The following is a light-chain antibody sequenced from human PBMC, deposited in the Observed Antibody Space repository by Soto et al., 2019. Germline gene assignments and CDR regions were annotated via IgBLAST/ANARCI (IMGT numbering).Light chain of an antibody. J-gene: IGKJ3*01. CDR1: QNINSW. V-gene: IGKV1-5*03. CDR2: RAS. Sequence: DIQMTQSPSTLSAYVGDRVIITCRASQNINSWLAWYQQKPGKAPKLLIYRASSLQSGVPSRFSGSGSGTEFTLTTSSLQPDDFATYDCQQYNYRWTFGPGTKVDNK. CDR3: QQYNYRWT.